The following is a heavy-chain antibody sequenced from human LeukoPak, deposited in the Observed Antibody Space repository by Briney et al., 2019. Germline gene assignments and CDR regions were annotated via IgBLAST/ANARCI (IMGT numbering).Heavy chain of an antibody. J-gene: IGHJ4*02. D-gene: IGHD6-19*01. CDR1: GYTFTGYY. CDR2: INPNSGGT. V-gene: IGHV1-2*02. Sequence: GASVKVSCKASGYTFTGYYMHWVRQAPGQGLEWMGWINPNSGGTNYAQKFQGRVTMTRDTSISTAYMELSRLRSDDTAVYYCARPRGIAVAGTFDYWGQGTLVTVSS. CDR3: ARPRGIAVAGTFDY.